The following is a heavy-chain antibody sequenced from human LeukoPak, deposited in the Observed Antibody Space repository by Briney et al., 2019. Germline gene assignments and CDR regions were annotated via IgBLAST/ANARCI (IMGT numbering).Heavy chain of an antibody. Sequence: PSETLSLTCAVYGGSFSGDYWSWIRQAPGKGLEWIGEINHRGSNNYNPSLKSRVTISVDTSKNQFSLKLSSVTAADTAVYYCARAPELWWAMFPTPDAFDIWGQGTMVTVSS. CDR2: INHRGSN. V-gene: IGHV4-34*01. D-gene: IGHD2-21*01. CDR1: GGSFSGDY. J-gene: IGHJ3*02. CDR3: ARAPELWWAMFPTPDAFDI.